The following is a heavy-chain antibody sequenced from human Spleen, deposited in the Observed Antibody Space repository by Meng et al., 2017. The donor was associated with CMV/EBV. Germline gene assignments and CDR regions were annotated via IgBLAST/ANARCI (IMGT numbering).Heavy chain of an antibody. Sequence: LRLSCTVSGGSISSGGYYWTWIRQHPGKGLEWIGYIYYNGNTYYNPSIKSRATISIDTSKNQFSLRLNSVNVADTAVYYCAREARVGFCGGGSCYEGIDSWGQGTLVTVSS. J-gene: IGHJ5*01. D-gene: IGHD2-15*01. V-gene: IGHV4-31*03. CDR1: GGSISSGGYY. CDR2: IYYNGNT. CDR3: AREARVGFCGGGSCYEGIDS.